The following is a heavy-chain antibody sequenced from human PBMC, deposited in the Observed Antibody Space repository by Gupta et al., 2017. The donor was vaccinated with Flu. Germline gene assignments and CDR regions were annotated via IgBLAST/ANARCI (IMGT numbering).Heavy chain of an antibody. J-gene: IGHJ6*02. Sequence: QERVVESGGGVVQPGRSLGLSCAASGFSFCNYGMHWVRQAPGKGLEWVAVISHDGSNYYHTDSVKGRFTISRDNSKNTLYLQMNSLRTEDTAVYYCAKDWRWNYNNYGMNVWGQGTTVTVSS. CDR2: ISHDGSNY. CDR1: GFSFCNYG. V-gene: IGHV3-30*18. CDR3: AKDWRWNYNNYGMNV. D-gene: IGHD3-10*01.